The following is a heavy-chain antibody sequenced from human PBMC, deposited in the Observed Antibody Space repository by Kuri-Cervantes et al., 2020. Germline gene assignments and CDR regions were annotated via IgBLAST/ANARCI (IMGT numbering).Heavy chain of an antibody. CDR2: IRYDGSNK. V-gene: IGHV3-30*02. J-gene: IGHJ6*03. D-gene: IGHD6-6*01. CDR3: ARDRQLVDPRGYYYYYYMDV. Sequence: GESLKISCAASGFTFSSYGMHWVRQAPGKGLEWVAFIRYDGSNKYYADSVKGRFTISRDNSKNTLYLQMNSLRAEDTAVYYCARDRQLVDPRGYYYYYYMDVWGKGTTVTVSS. CDR1: GFTFSSYG.